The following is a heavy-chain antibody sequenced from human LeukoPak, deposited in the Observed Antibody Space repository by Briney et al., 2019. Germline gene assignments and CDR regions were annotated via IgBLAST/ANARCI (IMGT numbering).Heavy chain of an antibody. J-gene: IGHJ4*02. Sequence: GGSLRLSCAASGFTFSSDAMSWVRQAPGKGLEWVSVIYSGGSTYYADSVKGRFTISRDNSKNTLYLQMNSLRAEDTAVYYCATSYSYGPFDYWGQGTLVTVSS. CDR2: IYSGGST. V-gene: IGHV3-53*01. CDR3: ATSYSYGPFDY. CDR1: GFTFSSDA. D-gene: IGHD5-18*01.